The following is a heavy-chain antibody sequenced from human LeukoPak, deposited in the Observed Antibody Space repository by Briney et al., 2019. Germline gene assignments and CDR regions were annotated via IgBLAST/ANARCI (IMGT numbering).Heavy chain of an antibody. D-gene: IGHD2-21*02. CDR3: AGTAGKHIVVVTAIDY. CDR2: IYYSGST. J-gene: IGHJ4*02. CDR1: GGSISSGGYY. V-gene: IGHV4-31*03. Sequence: SQTLSLTCTVSGGSISSGGYYWSWIRQHPGKGLEWIGYIYYSGSTYYNPSLKSRVTISVDTSKNQFSLKLSSVTAADTAVYYCAGTAGKHIVVVTAIDYWGQGTLVTVSS.